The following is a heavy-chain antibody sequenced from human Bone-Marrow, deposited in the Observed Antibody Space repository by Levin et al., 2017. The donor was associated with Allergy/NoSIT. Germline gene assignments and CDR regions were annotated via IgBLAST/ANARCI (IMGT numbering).Heavy chain of an antibody. V-gene: IGHV1-46*01. CDR2: INPSGGST. D-gene: IGHD2-2*01. CDR3: AREEGPEYRARYCSSTSCANDYYYYGMDG. Sequence: ASVKVSCKASGYTFTSYYMHWVRQAPGQGLEWMGIINPSGGSTSYAQKFQGRVTMTRDTSTSTVYMELSSLRSEDTAVYYCAREEGPEYRARYCSSTSCANDYYYYGMDGWGQGTTVTVSS. J-gene: IGHJ6*02. CDR1: GYTFTSYY.